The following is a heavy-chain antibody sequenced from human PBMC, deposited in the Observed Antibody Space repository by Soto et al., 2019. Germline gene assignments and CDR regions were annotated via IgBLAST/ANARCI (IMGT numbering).Heavy chain of an antibody. D-gene: IGHD2-2*01. J-gene: IGHJ5*02. CDR3: ARVVGLRYQLLSSAIFDP. Sequence: ASVKVSCKASGYTFTGHYIHWVRQAPEQGPEWMGWVNPNSGGTNYAQKFQGRVTMTRDTSISTAYMELSRLRSDDTAVYYCARVVGLRYQLLSSAIFDPWGQGTLVTVSS. CDR2: VNPNSGGT. CDR1: GYTFTGHY. V-gene: IGHV1-2*02.